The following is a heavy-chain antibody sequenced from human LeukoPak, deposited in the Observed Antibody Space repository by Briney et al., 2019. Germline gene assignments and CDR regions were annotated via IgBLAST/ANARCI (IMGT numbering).Heavy chain of an antibody. CDR1: GYTFTGYY. CDR2: INPNSGGT. D-gene: IGHD4-17*01. J-gene: IGHJ4*02. CDR3: AILGNYGDYGLSI. Sequence: GASVKVSCKASGYTFTGYYMHWVRQAPGQGLEWMGWINPNSGGTNYAQKFQGRVTMTRDTSISTAYMELSRLRSDDTAVYYCAILGNYGDYGLSIWGQGTLVTVSS. V-gene: IGHV1-2*02.